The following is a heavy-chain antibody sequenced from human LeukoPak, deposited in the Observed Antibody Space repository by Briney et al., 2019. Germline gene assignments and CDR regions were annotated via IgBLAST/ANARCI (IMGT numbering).Heavy chain of an antibody. Sequence: GGSLRLYCAASGFTVTNAWLNWLRQAPGKGLEWVGRIKSKTDGGTTDYAATVKGRFTISRDDSKNTLYLEMSSLKTEDTAVYYCCSAFDIWGQGTMVTVSS. V-gene: IGHV3-15*01. J-gene: IGHJ3*02. CDR3: CSAFDI. CDR2: IKSKTDGGTT. CDR1: GFTVTNAW.